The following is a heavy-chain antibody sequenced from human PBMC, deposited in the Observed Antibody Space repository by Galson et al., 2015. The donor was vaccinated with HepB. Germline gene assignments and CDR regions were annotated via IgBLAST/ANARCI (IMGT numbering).Heavy chain of an antibody. D-gene: IGHD2-2*01. Sequence: SVKVSCKASGYTFTSYAMHWVRQAPGQRLEWMGWINAGNGNTKYSQKFQGRVTITRDTSASTAYMELSSLRSEDTAVYYCARGVVLSIVVVPAAQLPDYYYGMDVWGQGTTVTVSS. CDR2: INAGNGNT. J-gene: IGHJ6*02. CDR3: ARGVVLSIVVVPAAQLPDYYYGMDV. V-gene: IGHV1-3*01. CDR1: GYTFTSYA.